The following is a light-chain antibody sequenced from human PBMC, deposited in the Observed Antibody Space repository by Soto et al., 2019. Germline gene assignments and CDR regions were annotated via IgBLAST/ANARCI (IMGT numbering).Light chain of an antibody. CDR3: QQYDNSPRT. CDR1: QSISSN. Sequence: EIVMTQSPATLSVSPGERATLSCRASQSISSNLAWYQQKPAQAPRLLIYGASTRATGIPARFSGSGSGTEFTLTISSLQSEDFAVFYCQQYDNSPRTFGQGTEVEIK. CDR2: GAS. J-gene: IGKJ1*01. V-gene: IGKV3-15*01.